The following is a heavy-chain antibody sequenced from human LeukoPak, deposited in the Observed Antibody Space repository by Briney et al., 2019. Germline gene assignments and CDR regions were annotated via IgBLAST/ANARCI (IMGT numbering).Heavy chain of an antibody. CDR2: ISYDGSNK. V-gene: IGHV3-30-3*01. CDR1: GFTFSSYA. Sequence: GRSLRLSCAASGFTFSSYAMHWVRQAPCKGLEWVAVISYDGSNKYYADSVKGRFTISRDNSKNTLYLQMNSLRAEDTAVYYCARGRRSSYYYDSSGYYPYYFDYWGQGTLVTVSS. D-gene: IGHD3-22*01. J-gene: IGHJ4*02. CDR3: ARGRRSSYYYDSSGYYPYYFDY.